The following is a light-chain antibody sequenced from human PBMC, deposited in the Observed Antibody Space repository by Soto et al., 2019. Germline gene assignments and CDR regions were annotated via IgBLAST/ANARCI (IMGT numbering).Light chain of an antibody. V-gene: IGKV3-20*01. CDR1: QTLTNNY. Sequence: EIMLTQSPGTLSLSPGESATLSCRASQTLTNNYLAWYQQKPGQAPRVLIYGASYRATGIPVRFSGSGSGTDFALTFSRLEPDDFAVYSCQQYGSSPITFGQGTRLEMK. CDR2: GAS. CDR3: QQYGSSPIT. J-gene: IGKJ5*01.